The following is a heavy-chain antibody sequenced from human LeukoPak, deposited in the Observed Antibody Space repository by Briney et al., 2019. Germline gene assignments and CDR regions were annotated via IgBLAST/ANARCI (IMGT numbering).Heavy chain of an antibody. CDR3: ARDRLGRAVAGFKD. V-gene: IGHV3-30-3*01. CDR1: EFTFSSYA. D-gene: IGHD6-19*01. J-gene: IGHJ4*02. CDR2: ISYDGSNK. Sequence: PGGSLRLSCAASEFTFSSYAMHWVREAPGKGLEWVAVISYDGSNKYYADSVKGRFTISRDNSKNTLYLQMNSLRAEDTAVYYCARDRLGRAVAGFKDWGQGTLVTVSP.